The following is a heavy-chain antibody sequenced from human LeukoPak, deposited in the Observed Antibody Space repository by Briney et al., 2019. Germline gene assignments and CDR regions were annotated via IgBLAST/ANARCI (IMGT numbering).Heavy chain of an antibody. CDR2: INPNSGGT. CDR3: ARGSVEWELPYGFDY. D-gene: IGHD1-26*01. Sequence: ASVKVSCKASGYTFTCYYMHWVRQAPGQGLEWMGWINPNSGGTNYAQKFQGRVTMTRDTSISTAYMELSRLRSDDTAVYYCARGSVEWELPYGFDYWGQGTLVTVSS. CDR1: GYTFTCYY. J-gene: IGHJ4*02. V-gene: IGHV1-2*02.